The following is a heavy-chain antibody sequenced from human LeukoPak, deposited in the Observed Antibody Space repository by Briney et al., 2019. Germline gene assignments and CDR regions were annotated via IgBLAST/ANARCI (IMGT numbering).Heavy chain of an antibody. D-gene: IGHD3-9*01. CDR3: ARDISRSPRDY. Sequence: PGGSLRLSCAASGFTVSSNYMSWVRQAPGKGLEWVSAIYSGGSTYYADSVKGRFTISRDNSKNTLYLQMNSLGVDDTAVYYCARDISRSPRDYWGQGTLVTVSS. CDR2: IYSGGST. CDR1: GFTVSSNY. J-gene: IGHJ4*02. V-gene: IGHV3-53*01.